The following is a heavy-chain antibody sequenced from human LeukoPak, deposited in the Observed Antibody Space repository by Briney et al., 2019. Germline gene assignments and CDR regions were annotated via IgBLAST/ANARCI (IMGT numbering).Heavy chain of an antibody. CDR1: GYTVTDYY. CDR2: INPKSRGT. J-gene: IGHJ4*02. V-gene: IGHV1-2*02. D-gene: IGHD3-3*01. Sequence: ASVKLSRTASGYTVTDYYMNWVRHPPGQGLELMGSINPKSRGTKYAQTFHDSVTMTRETTITTPYMQLPILISDDTAVLYFLSAVLLDYWGEGSLVTVSS. CDR3: LSAVLLDY.